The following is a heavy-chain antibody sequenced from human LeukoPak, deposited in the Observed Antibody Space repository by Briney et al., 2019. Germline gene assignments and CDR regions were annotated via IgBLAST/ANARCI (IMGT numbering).Heavy chain of an antibody. Sequence: SETLSLTCAVYGGSFSGYYWSWIRQPPGKGLEWIGEINHSGSTNYNPSLKSRVTISVDTSKNQFSLKLSSVTAADTAVYYCAREKEQDFYGSGTYYWEPQFDYWGQGTLVTVSS. CDR1: GGSFSGYY. CDR2: INHSGST. CDR3: AREKEQDFYGSGTYYWEPQFDY. V-gene: IGHV4-34*01. D-gene: IGHD3-10*01. J-gene: IGHJ4*02.